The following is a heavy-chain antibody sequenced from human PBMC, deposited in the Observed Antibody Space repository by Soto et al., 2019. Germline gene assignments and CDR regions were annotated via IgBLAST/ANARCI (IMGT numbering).Heavy chain of an antibody. V-gene: IGHV1-18*01. Sequence: HLVQSGPEVKKPGASITVSCKTSGDTFTNFGLSWVRQAPGQGLEWMGWIATYNSNRNYAQKVQGRLTLTTDTSTSTAYMELKNLGYDDTAVYYCARVVRGVVNWFDPWGQGPLVTVSS. CDR3: ARVVRGVVNWFDP. CDR1: GDTFTNFG. D-gene: IGHD3-10*01. CDR2: IATYNSNR. J-gene: IGHJ5*02.